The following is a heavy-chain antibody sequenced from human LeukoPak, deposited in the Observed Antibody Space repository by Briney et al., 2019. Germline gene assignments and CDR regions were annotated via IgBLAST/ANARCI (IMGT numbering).Heavy chain of an antibody. J-gene: IGHJ4*02. CDR3: ARTGSYDYSPYFDY. CDR1: GFTFSSYG. D-gene: IGHD1-26*01. V-gene: IGHV3-30*03. Sequence: GGSLRLSCAASGFTFSSYGMYWVRQAPGKGLEWVAVISYDGSNKYYADSVKGRFSISRDNSKNTLYLQMNSLRAEDTAVYYCARTGSYDYSPYFDYWGQGTLVTVSS. CDR2: ISYDGSNK.